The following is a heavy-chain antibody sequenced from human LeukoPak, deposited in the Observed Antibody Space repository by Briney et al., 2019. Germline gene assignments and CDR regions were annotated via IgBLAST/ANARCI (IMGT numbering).Heavy chain of an antibody. CDR2: ISSSGSTI. J-gene: IGHJ4*02. Sequence: PGGSLRLSCAASGFTFSDYYMSWIRQAPGKGLEWVSYISSSGSTIYYADSVKGRFTISRDNAKNSLYLRMNSLRAEDTAVYYCAREPYDILTGTFDYWGQGTLVTVSS. CDR1: GFTFSDYY. CDR3: AREPYDILTGTFDY. D-gene: IGHD3-9*01. V-gene: IGHV3-11*01.